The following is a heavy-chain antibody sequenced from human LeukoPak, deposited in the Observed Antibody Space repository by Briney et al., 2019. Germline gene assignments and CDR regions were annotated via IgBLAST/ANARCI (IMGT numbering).Heavy chain of an antibody. J-gene: IGHJ5*02. CDR3: ARGAVAGKMSWFDP. CDR2: MYYSGST. D-gene: IGHD6-19*01. Sequence: PSETLSPTCTVSGGSISSSSYYWGWIRQPPGKGLEWIGSMYYSGSTYYNPSLKSRVTISVDTSKNQFSLRLSSVTAADTAVYYCARGAVAGKMSWFDPWGQGTLVTVSS. V-gene: IGHV4-39*01. CDR1: GGSISSSSYY.